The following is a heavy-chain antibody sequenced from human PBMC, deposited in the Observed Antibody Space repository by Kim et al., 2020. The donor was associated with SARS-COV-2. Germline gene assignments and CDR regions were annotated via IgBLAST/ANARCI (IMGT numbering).Heavy chain of an antibody. V-gene: IGHV3-13*04. D-gene: IGHD1-1*01. CDR2: IGTAGDP. CDR1: GFTFSTYD. CDR3: ARAGRSTRPWYFDL. J-gene: IGHJ2*01. Sequence: GGSLRLSCAASGFTFSTYDMHWVRQATGKGLEWVSAIGTAGDPYYPGSVKGRFTISRENAKNSLYLQMNSLRAGDTAVYYCARAGRSTRPWYFDLWGRGTLVTVSS.